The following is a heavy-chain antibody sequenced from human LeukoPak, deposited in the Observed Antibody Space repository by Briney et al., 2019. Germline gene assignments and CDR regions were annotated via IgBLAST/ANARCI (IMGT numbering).Heavy chain of an antibody. CDR3: ANGVFRYFDY. V-gene: IGHV3-7*01. D-gene: IGHD3-3*01. J-gene: IGHJ4*02. CDR1: GFTFSSYW. CDR2: IKQDGSEK. Sequence: GGSLRLSCAAPGFTFSSYWMSWVRQAPGKGLEWVANIKQDGSEKYYVDSVKGRFTISRDNAKNSLYLQMNSLRAEDTAVYYCANGVFRYFDYWGQGTLVTVSS.